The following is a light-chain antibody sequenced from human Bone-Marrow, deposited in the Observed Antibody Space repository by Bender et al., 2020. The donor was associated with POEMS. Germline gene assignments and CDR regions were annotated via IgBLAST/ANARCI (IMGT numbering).Light chain of an antibody. Sequence: SYEVTQPPSLSVSPGQTATITCSGDKLGDRYVSWYQQKPGQFPILLIYQDAKLPSGIPERFSGSNSGNTATLTLSGTQAMDEADYYCQAWDDSTGVVFGGGTKLTVL. J-gene: IGLJ2*01. V-gene: IGLV3-1*01. CDR1: KLGDRY. CDR3: QAWDDSTGVV. CDR2: QDA.